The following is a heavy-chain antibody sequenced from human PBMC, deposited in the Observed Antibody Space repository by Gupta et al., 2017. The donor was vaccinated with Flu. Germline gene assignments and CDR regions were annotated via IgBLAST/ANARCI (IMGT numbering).Heavy chain of an antibody. CDR2: ISSSSSTI. D-gene: IGHD6-19*01. V-gene: IGHV3-48*02. CDR3: ARDMSVAGRPDYYFDY. CDR1: GFTFSGYS. J-gene: IGHJ4*02. Sequence: EVQLVESGGGLVQPGGSLRPSCPASGFTFSGYSLTWVRKPPGKGLEWVSYISSSSSTIYYADSVKGRFTISRDNAKNSLYLQMNSLRDEDTAVYYCARDMSVAGRPDYYFDYWGQGTLVTVSS.